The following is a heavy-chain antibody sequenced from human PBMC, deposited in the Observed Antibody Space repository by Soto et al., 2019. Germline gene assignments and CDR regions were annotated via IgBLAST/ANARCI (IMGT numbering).Heavy chain of an antibody. CDR3: ARIRDVVA. Sequence: SETLSLTCTVSGGSISSYYWSWIRQPPGKGLEWIGYIYYSGSTYYNPSLKSRVTISVDTSKNQFSLKLSSVTAADTAVYYCARIRDVVAWGQGTMVTVSS. V-gene: IGHV4-30-4*01. D-gene: IGHD2-15*01. J-gene: IGHJ3*01. CDR2: IYYSGST. CDR1: GGSISSYY.